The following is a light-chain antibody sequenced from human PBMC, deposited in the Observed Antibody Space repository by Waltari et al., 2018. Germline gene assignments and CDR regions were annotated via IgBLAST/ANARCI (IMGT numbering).Light chain of an antibody. Sequence: AIRMTQSPSSFSASTGDRVTITCRASQGISSYLAWYQQKPGKAPKLLIYAASTLQSGVPSRFSGSGSGTDFTLTFSCLQSEDFATYYCQQYYSYPASFGPGTKVDIK. CDR1: QGISSY. V-gene: IGKV1-8*01. CDR2: AAS. CDR3: QQYYSYPAS. J-gene: IGKJ3*01.